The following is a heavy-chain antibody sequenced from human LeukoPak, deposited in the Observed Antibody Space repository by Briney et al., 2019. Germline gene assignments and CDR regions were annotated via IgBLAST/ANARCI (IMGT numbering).Heavy chain of an antibody. CDR2: INSDGSWT. CDR3: VSFYETY. Sequence: PGGSLRLSCGASGFTFSNYWMSWVRQAPGKGLVWVSHINSDGSWTSYADSVKGRFTISKDNAKNTVYLQMNNLRAEDTAVYYCVSFYETYWGRGTLVTVSS. J-gene: IGHJ4*02. V-gene: IGHV3-74*01. D-gene: IGHD2/OR15-2a*01. CDR1: GFTFSNYW.